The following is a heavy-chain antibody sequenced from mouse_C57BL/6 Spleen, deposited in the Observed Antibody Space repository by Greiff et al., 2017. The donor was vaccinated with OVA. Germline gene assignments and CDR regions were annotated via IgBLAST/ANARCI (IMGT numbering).Heavy chain of an antibody. D-gene: IGHD2-3*01. CDR2: IYPGDGDT. CDR3: ARGGDGYFFDY. CDR1: GYAFSSYW. Sequence: VQLVESGAELVKPGASVKISCKASGYAFSSYWMNWVKQRPGQGLEWIGQIYPGDGDTSSNGKFKGKATLTADKSSSTAYMQLSSLTAEDSAVYYCARGGDGYFFDYWGQGTTLTVSS. V-gene: IGHV1-80*01. J-gene: IGHJ2*01.